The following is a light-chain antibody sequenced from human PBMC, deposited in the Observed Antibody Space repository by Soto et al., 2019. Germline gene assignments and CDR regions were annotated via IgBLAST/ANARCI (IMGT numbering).Light chain of an antibody. CDR2: AVN. CDR3: SSYAGSNNYV. V-gene: IGLV2-8*01. CDR1: SSDVGVYKY. Sequence: QSVLTQPPSASGSPGQSVTISCTGTSSDVGVYKYVSWYQQHPATAPTLMIYAVNKRPSGVPDRFSGSKSGNTASLTVSGLQAEDEADYYCSSYAGSNNYVFGTGTKVTV. J-gene: IGLJ1*01.